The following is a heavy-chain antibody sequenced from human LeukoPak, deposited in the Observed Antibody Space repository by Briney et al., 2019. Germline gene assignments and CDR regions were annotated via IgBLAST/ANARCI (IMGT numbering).Heavy chain of an antibody. D-gene: IGHD3-22*01. CDR3: AIDVSPNGVVDY. J-gene: IGHJ4*02. V-gene: IGHV4-39*07. CDR2: IYYSGST. CDR1: GDSISRGAYY. Sequence: WETLSLTCTVSGDSISRGAYYWGWIRQPPGKGLEWIGSIYYSGSTYYNPSLKSRVTVSVDTSKNQFSLKLSPVTAADTAVYYCAIDVSPNGVVDYWGQGTLVTVSS.